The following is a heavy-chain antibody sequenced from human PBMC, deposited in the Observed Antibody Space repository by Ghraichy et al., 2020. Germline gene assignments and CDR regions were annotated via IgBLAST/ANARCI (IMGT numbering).Heavy chain of an antibody. Sequence: AYGFSYSSYAMSLVRQAPGKGLELVSSISGPGTPTYYADSVKGRFTLSRDNSQSTLLLQMNSLRVEDTAVYYCAKERWDSESQMHYWGQGTLVTVSS. CDR2: ISGPGTPT. CDR3: AKERWDSESQMHY. J-gene: IGHJ4*02. D-gene: IGHD1-26*01. V-gene: IGHV3-23*01. CDR1: GFSYSSYA.